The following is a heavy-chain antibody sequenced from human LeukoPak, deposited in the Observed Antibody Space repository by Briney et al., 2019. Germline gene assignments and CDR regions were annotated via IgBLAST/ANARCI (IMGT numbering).Heavy chain of an antibody. CDR1: SGSIRSSSYY. J-gene: IGHJ4*02. CDR3: ARHERRQWLVSPFDS. D-gene: IGHD6-19*01. CDR2: IDYSGST. V-gene: IGHV4-39*01. Sequence: SETLCDSCTVSSGSIRSSSYYWAWIRQPPGKGLVWIGTIDYSGSTYYNPSRKSRVTISVDTSKNDFSLRLNSVTAADMAIYYCARHERRQWLVSPFDSWGQGILVIVSS.